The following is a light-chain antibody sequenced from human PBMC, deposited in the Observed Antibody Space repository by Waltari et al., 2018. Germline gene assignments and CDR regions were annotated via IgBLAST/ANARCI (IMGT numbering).Light chain of an antibody. Sequence: SYELTQPPSVSVAPGQTARITCDGDKIGSKNVHWYQHKPGPAPVLVVYDDGARPSGIPERFSGSNSGNTAALTISRVDAGDEAEYYCQVWDSGSNHYVFGTVTKVTVL. CDR1: KIGSKN. J-gene: IGLJ1*01. CDR2: DDG. CDR3: QVWDSGSNHYV. V-gene: IGLV3-21*02.